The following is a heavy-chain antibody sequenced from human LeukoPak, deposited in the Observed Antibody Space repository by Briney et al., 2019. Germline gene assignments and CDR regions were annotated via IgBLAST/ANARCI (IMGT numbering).Heavy chain of an antibody. J-gene: IGHJ3*02. V-gene: IGHV3-21*01. Sequence: GGSLRLSCGASGFTFSSYAMHWVRQAPMKGLGWVSSIGTDGSYIYYADSVQGRFTISRDNAKNSLYLQMNSMTAEDTAVYYCARKMKTGDRVGTFDIWGQGTMVTVSS. D-gene: IGHD1-1*01. CDR2: IGTDGSYI. CDR3: ARKMKTGDRVGTFDI. CDR1: GFTFSSYA.